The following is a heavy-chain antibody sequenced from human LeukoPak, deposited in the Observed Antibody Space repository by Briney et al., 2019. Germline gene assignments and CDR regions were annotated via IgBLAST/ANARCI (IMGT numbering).Heavy chain of an antibody. J-gene: IGHJ4*02. Sequence: GESLKISCQGSGYSFTNYWIGWVRQMPGKGLEWMGIIYPGDFDTKYGPSFQGQVTISADKSIRTAYLQWSSLKASDTAIYYGARQNGLASAPDYWGQGTLVTVSS. D-gene: IGHD6-13*01. CDR2: IYPGDFDT. CDR3: ARQNGLASAPDY. V-gene: IGHV5-51*01. CDR1: GYSFTNYW.